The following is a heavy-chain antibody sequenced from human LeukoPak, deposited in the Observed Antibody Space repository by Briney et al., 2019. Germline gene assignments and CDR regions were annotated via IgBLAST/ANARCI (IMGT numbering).Heavy chain of an antibody. J-gene: IGHJ4*02. D-gene: IGHD3-16*01. Sequence: GGSLRLSCAASGFTFSSYCMKWVRQAPGKGLEWVGHIRRKGNDYATAYTASVKGRFTISRDDSKNTAFLQMDSLKTEDTAVYFCARLGGSPPYFDYWGQGTLVTVSS. V-gene: IGHV3-73*01. CDR1: GFTFSSYC. CDR3: ARLGGSPPYFDY. CDR2: IRRKGNDYAT.